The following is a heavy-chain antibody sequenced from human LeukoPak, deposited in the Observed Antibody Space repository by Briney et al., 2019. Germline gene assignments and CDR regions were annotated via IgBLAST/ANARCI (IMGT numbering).Heavy chain of an antibody. D-gene: IGHD1-1*01. V-gene: IGHV4-59*08. Sequence: SETLSLTCAVYGGSFSGYYWSWIRQPPGKGLEWIGYIYYSGSTNHNPSLKSRVTISVDTSKNQFSLKLSSVTAADTAVYYCARHEIWNGYYYGMDVWGQGTTVTVSS. CDR2: IYYSGST. CDR1: GGSFSGYY. J-gene: IGHJ6*02. CDR3: ARHEIWNGYYYGMDV.